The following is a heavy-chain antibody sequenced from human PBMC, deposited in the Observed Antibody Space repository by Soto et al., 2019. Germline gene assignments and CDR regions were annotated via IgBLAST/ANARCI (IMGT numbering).Heavy chain of an antibody. CDR3: AKGSHYQLPPYYYGMDV. CDR2: ISWDGGST. Sequence: GGSLRLSCAASGFTFDDYTMHWVRQAPGKGLEWVSLISWDGGSTYYADSVKGRFTISRDNSKNSLYLQMNSLRTEDTALYYCAKGSHYQLPPYYYGMDVWGQGTTVTVSS. J-gene: IGHJ6*02. V-gene: IGHV3-43*01. D-gene: IGHD2-2*01. CDR1: GFTFDDYT.